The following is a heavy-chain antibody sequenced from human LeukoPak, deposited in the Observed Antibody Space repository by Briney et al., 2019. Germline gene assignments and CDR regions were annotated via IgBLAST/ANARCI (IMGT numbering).Heavy chain of an antibody. Sequence: GGSLRLSRAASGFTFDNYPMHWVRQAPGKGPEWVSGICRNSGCLGYADSVKGRFTISRDDAKNSLYLQINSLRAEDTALYYCSKEGPSSSGYQPLYFWGQVTLVTVSS. D-gene: IGHD3-22*01. CDR1: GFTFDNYP. CDR3: SKEGPSSSGYQPLYF. CDR2: ICRNSGCL. J-gene: IGHJ4*02. V-gene: IGHV3-9*01.